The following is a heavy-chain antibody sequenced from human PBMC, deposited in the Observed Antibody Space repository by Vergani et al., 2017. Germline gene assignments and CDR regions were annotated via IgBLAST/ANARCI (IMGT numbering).Heavy chain of an antibody. CDR1: GFTFSSYD. CDR3: ARGSADDYVWGSYREHAFDI. V-gene: IGHV3-13*01. D-gene: IGHD3-16*02. Sequence: EVQLVESGGGLVQPGGSLRLSCAASGFTFSSYDMHWVRQATGKGLEWVSAIGTAGDTYYPGSVKGRFTISRENAKNSLYLQMNSRRAGDTAVYYCARGSADDYVWGSYREHAFDIWGQGTMVTVSS. CDR2: IGTAGDT. J-gene: IGHJ3*02.